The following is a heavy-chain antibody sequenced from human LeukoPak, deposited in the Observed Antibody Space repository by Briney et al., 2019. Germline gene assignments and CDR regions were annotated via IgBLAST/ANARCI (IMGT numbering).Heavy chain of an antibody. Sequence: GGSLRLSCAASGFTFSSYWMHWVRQAPGKGLVRVSRIKSDGSITSHADSVKGRFTISRDNAKNTLYLQRNSLRAEDTGVYYCARDGSSWSNWLDPWGQGTLVTVSS. CDR2: IKSDGSIT. J-gene: IGHJ5*02. V-gene: IGHV3-74*01. CDR3: ARDGSSWSNWLDP. D-gene: IGHD6-13*01. CDR1: GFTFSSYW.